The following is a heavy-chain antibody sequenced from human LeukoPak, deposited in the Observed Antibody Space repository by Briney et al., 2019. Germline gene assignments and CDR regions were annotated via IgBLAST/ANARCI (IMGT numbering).Heavy chain of an antibody. CDR2: ISSSSSYI. V-gene: IGHV3-21*01. D-gene: IGHD6-13*01. CDR3: ARSFLSIAAAATDY. CDR1: GVTFSSYS. Sequence: PGGSLRLSCAASGVTFSSYSMNWVRQAPGKGLEWVSSISSSSSYIYYADSVKGRFTIYRDNAKNSLYLQMNSLRAEDTAVYYCARSFLSIAAAATDYWGQGTLVTVSS. J-gene: IGHJ4*02.